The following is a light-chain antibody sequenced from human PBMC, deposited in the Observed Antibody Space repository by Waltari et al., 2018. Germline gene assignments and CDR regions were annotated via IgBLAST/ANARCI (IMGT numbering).Light chain of an antibody. V-gene: IGKV3-20*01. Sequence: EIVLTQSPGTLSLSQGEGATLSCRASQSVNGALAWSQQKPGQAPRLLIYHASNRATGSPGRVSCSGSGTDFSLTSSRLEPEDFAVYYCQHYLRLPVTFGQGTKVEI. CDR1: QSVNGA. J-gene: IGKJ1*01. CDR3: QHYLRLPVT. CDR2: HAS.